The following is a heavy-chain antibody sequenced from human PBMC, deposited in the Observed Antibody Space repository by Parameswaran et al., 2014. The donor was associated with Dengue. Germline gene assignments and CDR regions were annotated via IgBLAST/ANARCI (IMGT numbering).Heavy chain of an antibody. CDR2: IYYSGST. D-gene: IGHD4-23*01. J-gene: IGHJ4*02. CDR3: ARQRGVVTPGEFDY. Sequence: WIRQPPGKGLEWIGSIYYSGSTYYNPSLKSRVTISVDTSKNQFSLKLSSVTAADTAVYYCARQRGVVTPGEFDYWGQGTLVTVSS. V-gene: IGHV4-39*01.